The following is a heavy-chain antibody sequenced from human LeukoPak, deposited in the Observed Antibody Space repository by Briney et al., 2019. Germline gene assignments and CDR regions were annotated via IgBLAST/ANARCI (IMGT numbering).Heavy chain of an antibody. CDR2: IYYSGST. CDR1: GGSFSGYY. CDR3: ASYSGYDLGNWFDP. J-gene: IGHJ5*02. V-gene: IGHV4-39*01. D-gene: IGHD5-12*01. Sequence: SETLSLTCAVYGGSFSGYYWGWIRQPPGKGLEWIGSIYYSGSTYYNPSLKSRVTISVDTSKNQFSLKLSSVTAADTAVYYCASYSGYDLGNWFDPWGQGTLVTVSS.